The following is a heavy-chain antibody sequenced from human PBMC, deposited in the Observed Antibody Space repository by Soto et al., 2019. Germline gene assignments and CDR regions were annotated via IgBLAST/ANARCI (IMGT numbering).Heavy chain of an antibody. Sequence: QVQLQESGPGLVKPSETLSLICTVSGGSISSYYWSWIRQPPGKGLEWIGYIYYSGSTNYNPSLKSRVTISVDTSKNQFSLKLSSVTAADTAVYYCARFLYYDILTGYFGAFDIWGQGTMVTVSS. CDR2: IYYSGST. CDR3: ARFLYYDILTGYFGAFDI. CDR1: GGSISSYY. J-gene: IGHJ3*02. V-gene: IGHV4-59*08. D-gene: IGHD3-9*01.